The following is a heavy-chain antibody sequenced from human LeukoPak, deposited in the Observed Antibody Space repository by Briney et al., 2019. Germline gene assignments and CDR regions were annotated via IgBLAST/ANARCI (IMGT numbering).Heavy chain of an antibody. V-gene: IGHV1-69*04. CDR1: GGTFSSYA. Sequence: SVKVSCKASGGTFSSYAISWVRQAPGQGLEWMGRIIPILGIANYAQKFQGRVTITADKSTSTAYMELSSLRAEDTAVYYCARSSSGYYYTLIDYWGQGTLVTVSS. CDR3: ARSSSGYYYTLIDY. D-gene: IGHD3-22*01. J-gene: IGHJ4*02. CDR2: IIPILGIA.